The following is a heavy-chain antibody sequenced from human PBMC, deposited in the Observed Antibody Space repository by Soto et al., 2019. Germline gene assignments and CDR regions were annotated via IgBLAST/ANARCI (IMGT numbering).Heavy chain of an antibody. Sequence: GGSLRLSCAASGFTVSSNYMSWVRQAPGKGLEWVSVIYSGGSTYYADSVKGRFTISRDNSKNTLYLQMNSLRAEDTAVYYCARDRSYGSGSYYYYYGMDVWGQGTTVTVSS. CDR3: ARDRSYGSGSYYYYYGMDV. CDR1: GFTVSSNY. J-gene: IGHJ6*02. CDR2: IYSGGST. V-gene: IGHV3-66*01. D-gene: IGHD3-10*01.